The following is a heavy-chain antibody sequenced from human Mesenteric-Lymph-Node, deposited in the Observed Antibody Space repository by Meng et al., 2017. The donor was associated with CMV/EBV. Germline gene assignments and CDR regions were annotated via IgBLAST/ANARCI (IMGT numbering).Heavy chain of an antibody. D-gene: IGHD3-10*01. CDR2: IYYSGST. J-gene: IGHJ4*02. CDR3: ARVAEYYYGSGSYLGFDY. CDR1: VSSGSYY. Sequence: VSSGSYYWGWIRQPPGKGLEWIGYIYYSGSTNYNPSLKSRVTISVDKSKNQFSLKLSSVTAADTAVYYCARVAEYYYGSGSYLGFDYWGQGTLVTVSS. V-gene: IGHV4-61*01.